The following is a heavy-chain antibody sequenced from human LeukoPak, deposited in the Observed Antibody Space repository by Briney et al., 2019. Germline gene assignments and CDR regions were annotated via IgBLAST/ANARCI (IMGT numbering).Heavy chain of an antibody. D-gene: IGHD5-18*01. CDR2: INPNSGGT. J-gene: IGHJ5*02. CDR3: ASSGGYSYGYHS. Sequence: ASVKVSCKASGGTLSSYAISWVRQAPGQGLEWMGRINPNSGGTNYAQKFQGRVTMTRDTSISTAYMELSRLRSDDTAVYYCASSGGYSYGYHSWGQGTLVTVSS. CDR1: GGTLSSYA. V-gene: IGHV1-2*06.